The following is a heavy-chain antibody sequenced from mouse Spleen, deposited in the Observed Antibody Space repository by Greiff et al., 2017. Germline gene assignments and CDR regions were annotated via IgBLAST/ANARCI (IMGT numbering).Heavy chain of an antibody. CDR2: ISSGSSTI. J-gene: IGHJ1*01. CDR1: GFTFSDYG. Sequence: EVKLMESGGGLVKPGGSLKLSCAASGFTFSDYGMHWVRQAPEKGLEWVAYISSGSSTIYYADTVKGRFTISRDNAKNTLFLQMTSLRSEDTAMYYCGGYYGYFDVWGAGTTVTVSS. CDR3: GGYYGYFDV. D-gene: IGHD2-2*01. V-gene: IGHV5-17*01.